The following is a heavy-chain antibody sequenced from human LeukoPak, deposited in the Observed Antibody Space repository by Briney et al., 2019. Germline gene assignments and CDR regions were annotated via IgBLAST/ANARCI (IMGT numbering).Heavy chain of an antibody. CDR2: ISYDGSNK. J-gene: IGHJ4*02. V-gene: IGHV3-30-3*01. D-gene: IGHD5-18*01. Sequence: GGSLRLSCAASGFTFSSYAMHWVRQAPGKGLEWVAVISYDGSNKYYADSVKGRFTISRDNSKNTLYLQMNRLRAEDTAVYYCARDATLQLWLLGTFDYWGQGTLVTVSS. CDR3: ARDATLQLWLLGTFDY. CDR1: GFTFSSYA.